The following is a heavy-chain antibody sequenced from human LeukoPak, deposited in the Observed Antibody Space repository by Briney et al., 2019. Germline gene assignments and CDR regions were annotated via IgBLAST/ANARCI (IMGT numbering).Heavy chain of an antibody. CDR2: IFYSGNT. J-gene: IGHJ4*02. V-gene: IGHV4-39*01. CDR1: GGSISSTSYY. D-gene: IGHD6-19*01. CDR3: ARHAGLAVAATGFDY. Sequence: SETLSLTCTVSGGSISSTSYYWGWIRQPPGKGLEWIGSIFYSGNTYYNPSLKSRVTISVDTSKKQFSLKLNSVTAADTGVYYCARHAGLAVAATGFDYWGQGTLVTVSS.